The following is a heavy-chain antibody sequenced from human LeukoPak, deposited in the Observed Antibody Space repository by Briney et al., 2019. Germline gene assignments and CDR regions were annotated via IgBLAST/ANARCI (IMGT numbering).Heavy chain of an antibody. CDR3: TREGILAGVDY. Sequence: GGSLRLSCAASGFTFTSYWMSWVRQAPGKGLEWVANIKQDGSDKNYVDSVKGRFTISRDNAKNSMSLQMNSLRTEDTAVYYCTREGILAGVDYWGQGTLVTVSS. V-gene: IGHV3-7*01. J-gene: IGHJ4*02. CDR1: GFTFTSYW. CDR2: IKQDGSDK. D-gene: IGHD3-3*02.